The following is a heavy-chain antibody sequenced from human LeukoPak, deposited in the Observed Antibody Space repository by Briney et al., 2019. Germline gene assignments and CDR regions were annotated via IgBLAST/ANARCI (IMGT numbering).Heavy chain of an antibody. D-gene: IGHD6-19*01. CDR3: ARTSGSGWDY. CDR1: GFTFSSYW. Sequence: GSLRLSCAASGFTFSSYWMHWVRQVPGKGLVWVSRVNNDGSSTSYADSVQGRFTISRGNAKNTLYLQMNSLRAEDTAVYYCARTSGSGWDYWGQGTLVTVSS. V-gene: IGHV3-74*01. J-gene: IGHJ4*02. CDR2: VNNDGSST.